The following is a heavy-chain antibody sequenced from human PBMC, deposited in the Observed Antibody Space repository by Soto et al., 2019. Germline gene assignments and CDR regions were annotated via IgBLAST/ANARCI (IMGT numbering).Heavy chain of an antibody. J-gene: IGHJ6*04. V-gene: IGHV1-18*01. Sequence: QVQLVQSGAEVKKPGASVKVSCKASCYTFTSYGISWVRQAHGQGFEWMGWIRAYNGNTTYAQKLQGRVTMTTGTSTIKAYRVLRSLRSDNTAVYYCERDLPTIDVLGKGSTVAVSS. CDR1: CYTFTSYG. CDR2: IRAYNGNT. CDR3: ERDLPTIDV.